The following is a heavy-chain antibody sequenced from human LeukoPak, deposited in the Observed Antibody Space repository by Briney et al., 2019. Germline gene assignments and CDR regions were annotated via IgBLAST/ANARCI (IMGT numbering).Heavy chain of an antibody. D-gene: IGHD6-19*01. CDR1: GFTFSDYY. V-gene: IGHV3-11*01. CDR3: ARGDPGYSSGWYPVGAFDI. J-gene: IGHJ3*02. CDR2: ISSSGSTI. Sequence: PGGSLRLSCAASGFTFSDYYMSWIRHAPGKGLEWVSYISSSGSTIYYADSVKGRFTISRDNAKNSLYLQMNSLRAEDTAVYYCARGDPGYSSGWYPVGAFDIWGQGTMVTVSS.